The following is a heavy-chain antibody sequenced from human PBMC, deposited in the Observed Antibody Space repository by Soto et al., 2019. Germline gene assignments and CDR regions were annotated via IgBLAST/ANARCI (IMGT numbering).Heavy chain of an antibody. D-gene: IGHD4-17*01. J-gene: IGHJ4*02. CDR1: GGSISSGDYY. V-gene: IGHV4-30-4*01. CDR2: IYYSGGA. CDR3: ARGRGYGDYGVA. Sequence: QVKLQESGPGLVKPSQTLSLTCTFSGGSISSGDYYWSWIRQPPGKGLEWIGYIYYSGGAYYNPSLKSRVAVSVDTSKNQFSLKLTSVTAADTAVYYCARGRGYGDYGVAWGQGTLVTVSS.